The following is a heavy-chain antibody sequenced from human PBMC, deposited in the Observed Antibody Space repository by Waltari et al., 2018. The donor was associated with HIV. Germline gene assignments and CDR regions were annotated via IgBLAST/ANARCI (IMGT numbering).Heavy chain of an antibody. V-gene: IGHV4-61*02. CDR2: IYTSGST. J-gene: IGHJ6*02. D-gene: IGHD5-18*01. CDR3: ARDRGYSYGPTYYYYYGMDV. Sequence: QVQLQESGPGLVKPSQTLSLTCTVSGGSISSGSYYWSWIRQPAGKGLEWIGRIYTSGSTNHHPSLKSRVTISVDTSKNQFSLKLSSVTAADTAVYYCARDRGYSYGPTYYYYYGMDVWGQGTTVTVSS. CDR1: GGSISSGSYY.